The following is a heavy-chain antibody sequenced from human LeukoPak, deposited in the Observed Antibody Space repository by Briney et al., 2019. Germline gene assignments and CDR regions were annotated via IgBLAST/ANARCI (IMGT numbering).Heavy chain of an antibody. V-gene: IGHV1-69*05. CDR3: ARVDRYHFYLDV. J-gene: IGHJ6*03. Sequence: ASVKVSCKASGGTFRTYSVTWVRQAPGQGLEWMGGIIPIFGTPNYAQKFQGRVKVTTDDATGTAYMELSSLMSEGTAIYYCARVDRYHFYLDVWGKGTPVTVSS. CDR1: GGTFRTYS. CDR2: IIPIFGTP.